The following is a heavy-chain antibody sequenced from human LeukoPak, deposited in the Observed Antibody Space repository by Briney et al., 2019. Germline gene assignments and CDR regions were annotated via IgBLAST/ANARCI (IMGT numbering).Heavy chain of an antibody. D-gene: IGHD3-22*01. CDR2: IYHSGST. CDR3: ARSPGGGSSGYYYRTTYFDY. J-gene: IGHJ4*02. CDR1: GGSISSGGYS. V-gene: IGHV4-30-2*01. Sequence: SETLSLTCAVSGGSISSGGYSWSWIRQPPGKGLEWIGYIYHSGSTYYNPSLKSRVTISVDRSKNQFSLKLSSVTAADTAEYYCARSPGGGSSGYYYRTTYFDYWGQGTLVTVSS.